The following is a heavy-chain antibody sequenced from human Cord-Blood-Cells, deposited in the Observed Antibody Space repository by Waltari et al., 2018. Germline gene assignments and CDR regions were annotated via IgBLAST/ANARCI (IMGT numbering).Heavy chain of an antibody. CDR1: GYTLTELS. J-gene: IGHJ4*02. CDR3: ATPGAAARKDGFDY. V-gene: IGHV1-24*01. Sequence: QVQLVQSGAEVKKPGASVKVSCKVSGYTLTELSMHWVRQAPGKGLEWMGGFEPEDGETIYAQTVRGRVTMTEDTSTDTAYMGLSSLRSEDTAVYYCATPGAAARKDGFDYWGQGTLVTVSS. D-gene: IGHD6-13*01. CDR2: FEPEDGET.